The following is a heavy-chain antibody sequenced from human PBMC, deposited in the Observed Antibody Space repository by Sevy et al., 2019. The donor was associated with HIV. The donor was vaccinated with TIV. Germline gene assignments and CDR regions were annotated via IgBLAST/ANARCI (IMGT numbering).Heavy chain of an antibody. Sequence: SENLSLTCTVSGGSISSSDSYWSWIRQPPGKGLEWIGYIHYSGGTYYNPFLKSRVAMSVDTSEEQFSLKLNFLTAADTIGYYCAWKRGYNHGPFDYWGQGTLVTVSS. J-gene: IGHJ4*02. CDR3: AWKRGYNHGPFDY. CDR1: GGSISSSDSY. V-gene: IGHV4-30-4*01. D-gene: IGHD5-12*01. CDR2: IHYSGGT.